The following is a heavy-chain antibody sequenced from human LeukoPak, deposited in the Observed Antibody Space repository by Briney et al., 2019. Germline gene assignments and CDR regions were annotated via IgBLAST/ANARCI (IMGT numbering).Heavy chain of an antibody. D-gene: IGHD3-3*01. CDR3: ARDDFWSGYYLNWFDP. Sequence: GGSLRLSCAASGFTFSSYSMNWVRQAPGKGLEWVSSISSSSYIYYADSVKGRFTISRDNAKNSLYLQMNSLRAEDTAVYYCARDDFWSGYYLNWFDPWGQGTLVTVSS. CDR1: GFTFSSYS. V-gene: IGHV3-21*01. CDR2: ISSSSYI. J-gene: IGHJ5*02.